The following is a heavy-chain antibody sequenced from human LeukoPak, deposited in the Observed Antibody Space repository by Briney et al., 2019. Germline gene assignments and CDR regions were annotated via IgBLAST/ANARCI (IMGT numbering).Heavy chain of an antibody. J-gene: IGHJ5*02. Sequence: ASVKVSCKASGYTFSDYYMHWVRQAPGQGLEWMGWIYPNSGGTKYAQKFQGRVTITADKSTSTAYMELSSLRSEDTAVYYCARPNRTEGWFDPWGQGTLVTVSS. CDR3: ARPNRTEGWFDP. CDR1: GYTFSDYY. CDR2: IYPNSGGT. V-gene: IGHV1-2*02.